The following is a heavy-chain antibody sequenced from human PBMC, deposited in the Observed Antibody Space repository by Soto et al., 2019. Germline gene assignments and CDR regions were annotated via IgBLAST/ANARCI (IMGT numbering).Heavy chain of an antibody. Sequence: GGSLRLSCAASGFTFSTYAMSWVRQAPGKGLEWVSAISGSGDSTYYADSVKGRFTISRGNSKNTLYLQMNSLRAEDTAVYYCAKGTVPAAIRRDYFDYWGQGTLVTVSS. CDR3: AKGTVPAAIRRDYFDY. D-gene: IGHD2-2*02. V-gene: IGHV3-23*01. CDR1: GFTFSTYA. CDR2: ISGSGDST. J-gene: IGHJ4*02.